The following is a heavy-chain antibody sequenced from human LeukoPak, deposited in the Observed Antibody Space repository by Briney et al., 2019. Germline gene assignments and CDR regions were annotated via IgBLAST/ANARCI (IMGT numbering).Heavy chain of an antibody. CDR1: GFTFSTYA. Sequence: GGSLRLSCAASGFTFSTYAMHWVRQAPGKGLEWVAVIPYDGSNKYYADSVKGRFTISRENPKNRLYLQMNSLRAEDTAAYYCARRAGAYSHPYDYWGQGTLVTVSS. CDR2: IPYDGSNK. CDR3: ARRAGAYSHPYDY. D-gene: IGHD4/OR15-4a*01. V-gene: IGHV3-30*04. J-gene: IGHJ4*02.